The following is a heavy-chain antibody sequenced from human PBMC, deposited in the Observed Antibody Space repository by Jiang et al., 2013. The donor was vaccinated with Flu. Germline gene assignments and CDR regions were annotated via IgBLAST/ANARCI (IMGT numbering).Heavy chain of an antibody. V-gene: IGHV4-4*02. CDR1: GGSISNSNW. CDR2: IHYSGST. D-gene: IGHD1/OR15-1a*01. Sequence: GPGLVKPSGTLSLTCAVSGGSISNSNWWSWVRQPPGKGLEWIGEIHYSGSTNYNPSLKSRVTMLLDKSKNQFSLKLSSVTAADTAVYYCASRMAGTAYYFDYWGQGTWSPSPQ. CDR3: ASRMAGTAYYFDY. J-gene: IGHJ4*02.